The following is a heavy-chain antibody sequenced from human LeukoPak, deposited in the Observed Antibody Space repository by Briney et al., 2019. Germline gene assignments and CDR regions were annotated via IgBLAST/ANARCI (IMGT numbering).Heavy chain of an antibody. J-gene: IGHJ4*02. V-gene: IGHV1-2*02. CDR2: IAPSVRGA. CDR3: ARQDESGYYFDY. Sequence: GSSVKVTCKASGDTLTDHYVQWLRQAPGKGLDWMGWIAPSVRGAKSAQKFQGRLTLSRDTSSTAAYIELTRPTSDDTAIYYCARQDESGYYFDYSGQGTLVTVSS. CDR1: GDTLTDHY. D-gene: IGHD3-10*01.